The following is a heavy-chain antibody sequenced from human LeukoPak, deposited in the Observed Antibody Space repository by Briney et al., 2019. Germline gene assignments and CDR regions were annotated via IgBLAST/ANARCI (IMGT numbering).Heavy chain of an antibody. CDR1: GFTFSSYA. Sequence: GGSLRLSCAASGFTFSSYAMSWVRQAPGKGLEWVSAISGSGGSTYYADSVKGRFTISRDNSKNTLYLQMNSLRAEDTAVYYCAKAPHIVVVPAARGAFDIWGQGTMVTVSS. D-gene: IGHD2-2*01. V-gene: IGHV3-23*01. CDR3: AKAPHIVVVPAARGAFDI. J-gene: IGHJ3*02. CDR2: ISGSGGST.